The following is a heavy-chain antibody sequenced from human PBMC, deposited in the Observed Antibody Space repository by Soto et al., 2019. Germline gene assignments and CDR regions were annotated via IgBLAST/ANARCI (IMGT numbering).Heavy chain of an antibody. CDR3: ARDPGRRHGYFQDY. J-gene: IGHJ4*02. CDR2: ISYDGSNK. V-gene: IGHV3-30-3*01. CDR1: GFTFSSYA. Sequence: GGSLRLSCAASGFTFSSYAMHWVRQAPGKGLEWVAVISYDGSNKYYADSVKGRFTISRDNSKNTLYLQMNSLRAEDTAVYYCARDPGRRHGYFQDYWGQGTLVTVSS. D-gene: IGHD5-12*01.